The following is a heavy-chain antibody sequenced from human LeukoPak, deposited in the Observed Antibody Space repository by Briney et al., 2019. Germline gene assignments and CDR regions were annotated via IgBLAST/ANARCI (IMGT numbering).Heavy chain of an antibody. J-gene: IGHJ4*02. CDR3: ARQYFDY. Sequence: GGSLRLSCAASGFTFNNYWMSWVRQAAGKGLEWVANIKQDGSEKYYVDSVKGRFTISRDNAKNSLYLQMNSLRAEDTAVYYCARQYFDYWGQGTLVTVSS. CDR2: IKQDGSEK. CDR1: GFTFNNYW. V-gene: IGHV3-7*03.